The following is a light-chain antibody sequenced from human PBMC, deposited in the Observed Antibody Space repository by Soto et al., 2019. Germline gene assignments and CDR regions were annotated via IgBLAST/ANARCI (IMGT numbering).Light chain of an antibody. V-gene: IGKV1-5*01. J-gene: IGKJ1*01. Sequence: DIQMTQSPSTLSASVGDRVTITCRASQSLSNWVAWYQQRPGKAPKLLISDAFSLQSGVPSRFSGSGSGAEFTLTIITLQPEDSATYYCQQYKTYPRTFGQGTRV. CDR1: QSLSNW. CDR2: DAF. CDR3: QQYKTYPRT.